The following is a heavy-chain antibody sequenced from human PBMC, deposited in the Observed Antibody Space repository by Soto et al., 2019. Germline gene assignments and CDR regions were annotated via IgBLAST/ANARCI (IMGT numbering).Heavy chain of an antibody. Sequence: GASVKVSCKASGYTFTSYAMHWVRQARGQRLEWIGWIVVGSGNTNYAQKFQERVTITRDMSTSTAYMELSSLRSEDTAVYYCAAEGYGSGSYLSRYYYYYGMDVWGQGTTVTVSS. D-gene: IGHD3-10*01. CDR1: GYTFTSYA. V-gene: IGHV1-58*02. CDR3: AAEGYGSGSYLSRYYYYYGMDV. J-gene: IGHJ6*02. CDR2: IVVGSGNT.